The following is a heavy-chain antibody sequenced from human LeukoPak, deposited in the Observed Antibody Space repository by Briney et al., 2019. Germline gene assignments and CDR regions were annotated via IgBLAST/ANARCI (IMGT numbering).Heavy chain of an antibody. D-gene: IGHD6-13*01. V-gene: IGHV1-69*13. CDR1: GGTFSSYA. J-gene: IGHJ5*02. CDR3: ARAIAAAAVWFDP. CDR2: IIPIFGTA. Sequence: GASVKVSCKASGGTFSSYAISWVRQAPGQGLEWMGGIIPIFGTANYAQKFQGRVTLTADESTSTAYMELSSLRSEDTAVYYCARAIAAAAVWFDPWGQGTLVTVSS.